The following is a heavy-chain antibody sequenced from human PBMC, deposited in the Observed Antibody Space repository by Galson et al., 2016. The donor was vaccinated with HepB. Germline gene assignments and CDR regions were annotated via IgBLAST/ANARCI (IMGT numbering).Heavy chain of an antibody. Sequence: SLRLSCAASGFTFGSYSMNWVRQAPGKGLEWISYISDSANSIYYADSVKGRFTISRDNAKNSLYLQMSSLRDEDTAVYYCARARSSGAINWFDPWGQGTLVTVSS. CDR1: GFTFGSYS. D-gene: IGHD6-25*01. CDR2: ISDSANSI. CDR3: ARARSSGAINWFDP. J-gene: IGHJ5*02. V-gene: IGHV3-48*02.